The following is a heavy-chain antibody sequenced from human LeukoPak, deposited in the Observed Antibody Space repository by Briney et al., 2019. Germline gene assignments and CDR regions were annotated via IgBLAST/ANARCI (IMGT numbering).Heavy chain of an antibody. D-gene: IGHD3-9*01. Sequence: PGGSLRLSCAVSGFTFSNAWMSWVRQAPGKGLEWVANIKQDGSEKYYVDSVKGRFTISRDNAKNSLYLQMNSLRAEDTAVYYCAMGDYDILTGYPFDYWGQGTLVTVSS. V-gene: IGHV3-7*01. CDR3: AMGDYDILTGYPFDY. CDR2: IKQDGSEK. CDR1: GFTFSNAW. J-gene: IGHJ4*02.